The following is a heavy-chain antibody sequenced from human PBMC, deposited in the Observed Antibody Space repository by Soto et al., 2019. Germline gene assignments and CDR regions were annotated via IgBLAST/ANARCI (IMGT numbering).Heavy chain of an antibody. D-gene: IGHD3-9*01. CDR2: INRNGGAT. J-gene: IGHJ4*02. CDR3: ATLGGTGYYSGRVY. CDR1: GFTFDDYG. V-gene: IGHV3-20*04. Sequence: EVQLVESGGGVVRPGGSLRLSCAASGFTFDDYGMNWVRQAPGKGLEWVSGINRNGGATGYADSVKGRFTISRDNXXNSLSLQMNCLRAEDTALYYCATLGGTGYYSGRVYWGQGTLVTVSS.